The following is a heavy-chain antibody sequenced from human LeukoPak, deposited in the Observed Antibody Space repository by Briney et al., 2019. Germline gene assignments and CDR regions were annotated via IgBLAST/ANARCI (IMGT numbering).Heavy chain of an antibody. CDR2: ISYDGSNK. V-gene: IGHV3-30-3*02. CDR3: AKRPAPAAHFDY. Sequence: GRSLRLSCAASGFTFSSYAMHWVRQAPGKGLEWVAVISYDGSNKYYADSVKGRFTISRDNSKNTLYLQMNSLRAEDTAVYYCAKRPAPAAHFDYWGQGTLVTVSS. J-gene: IGHJ4*02. CDR1: GFTFSSYA. D-gene: IGHD2-2*01.